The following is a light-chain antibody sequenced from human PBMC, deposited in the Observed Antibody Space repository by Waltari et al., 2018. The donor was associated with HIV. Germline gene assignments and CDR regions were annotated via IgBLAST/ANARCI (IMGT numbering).Light chain of an antibody. CDR1: QSVSNS. V-gene: IGKV3-15*01. J-gene: IGKJ3*01. Sequence: EIVMTQSPATLSVSPGERATLSCMASQSVSNSLAWYQHKPGQAPRLLIYGASTRATGIPARFSGSGSGTEFTLTISSLQSEDFALYYCQQYNNWPLTFGPGTKVDVK. CDR3: QQYNNWPLT. CDR2: GAS.